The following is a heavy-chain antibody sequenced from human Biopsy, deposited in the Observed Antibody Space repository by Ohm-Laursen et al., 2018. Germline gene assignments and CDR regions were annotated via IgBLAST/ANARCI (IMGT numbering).Heavy chain of an antibody. CDR3: AIGVGSSRSQGFDS. D-gene: IGHD6-13*01. J-gene: IGHJ4*02. CDR1: VFRFADYA. V-gene: IGHV3-9*01. Sequence: SLRLSCAASVFRFADYAMQWVRQAPGKGLEWVSGISWSSGTIGYADSVKGRFTISRDSAKNSLYLQMNSLRTEDTALYYCAIGVGSSRSQGFDSWGQGILVTVSS. CDR2: ISWSSGTI.